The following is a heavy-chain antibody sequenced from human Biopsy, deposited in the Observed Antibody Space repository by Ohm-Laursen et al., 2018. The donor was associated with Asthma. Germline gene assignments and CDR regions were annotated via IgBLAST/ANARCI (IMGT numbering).Heavy chain of an antibody. CDR3: AKRRGYSDLTDFDH. J-gene: IGHJ4*02. CDR2: VSYDGGVV. Sequence: SLRLSCAASRFTYDMHWVRQAPGKGLEWVAVVSYDGGVVHYADSMKGRFTISRDNAKSTLYLQMNRLRTDDTAVYFCAKRRGYSDLTDFDHWGQGTLVTVSS. CDR1: RFTYD. V-gene: IGHV3-30-3*02. D-gene: IGHD3-3*01.